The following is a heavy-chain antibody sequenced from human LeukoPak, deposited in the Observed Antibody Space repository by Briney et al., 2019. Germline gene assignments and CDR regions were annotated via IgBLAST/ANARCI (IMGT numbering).Heavy chain of an antibody. V-gene: IGHV7-4-1*02. CDR1: GYTFTSYA. Sequence: ASVKVSCKASGYTFTSYAMDWVRQAPGQGLEWMGWINTNTGNPTYAQGFTGRFVFSLDTSVSAAYLQISSLKAEDTAVYYCAREVDCSGGSSYWAYFDYWGQGTLVTVSS. CDR2: INTNTGNP. D-gene: IGHD2-15*01. CDR3: AREVDCSGGSSYWAYFDY. J-gene: IGHJ4*02.